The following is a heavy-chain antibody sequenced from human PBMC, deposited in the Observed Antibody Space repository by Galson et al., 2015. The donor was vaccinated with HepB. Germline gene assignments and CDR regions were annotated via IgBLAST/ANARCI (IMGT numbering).Heavy chain of an antibody. CDR1: GFTFSSYA. CDR3: AKAQLVDVKDDFWTPPGWFDP. V-gene: IGHV3-23*01. CDR2: ISGSGGST. D-gene: IGHD3-3*01. Sequence: SLRLSCAASGFTFSSYAMSWVRQAPGKGLEWVSAISGSGGSTYYADSVKGRFTISRDNSKNTLYLQMNSLRAEDTAVYYCAKAQLVDVKDDFWTPPGWFDPWGQGTLVTVSS. J-gene: IGHJ5*02.